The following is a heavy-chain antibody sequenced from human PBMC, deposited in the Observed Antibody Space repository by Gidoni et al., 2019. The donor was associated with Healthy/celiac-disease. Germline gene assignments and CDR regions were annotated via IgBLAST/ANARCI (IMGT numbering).Heavy chain of an antibody. J-gene: IGHJ4*02. CDR3: AREEGDPWVALGY. Sequence: QVQLVQSGAEVKQPAASVKVSCKASGYTFTSYDINWVRQATGHGREWMGWMNPNSGNTGYAQKFQGRVTMTRNTSISTAYMELSSLRSEDTAVYYCAREEGDPWVALGYWGQGTLVTVSS. V-gene: IGHV1-8*01. CDR2: MNPNSGNT. CDR1: GYTFTSYD. D-gene: IGHD3-16*01.